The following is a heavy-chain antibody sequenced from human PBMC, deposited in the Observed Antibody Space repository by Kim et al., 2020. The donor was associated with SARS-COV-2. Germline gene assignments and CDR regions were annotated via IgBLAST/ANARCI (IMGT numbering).Heavy chain of an antibody. Sequence: SETLSLTCTVSGGSISSGGYYWSWIRQHPGKGLEWIGYIYYSGSTYYNPSLKSRVTISVDTSKNQFSLKLSSVTAADTAVYYCARAELDSWYVIFFDPWGQGTLVTVSS. CDR1: GGSISSGGYY. V-gene: IGHV4-31*03. J-gene: IGHJ5*02. D-gene: IGHD6-13*01. CDR3: ARAELDSWYVIFFDP. CDR2: IYYSGST.